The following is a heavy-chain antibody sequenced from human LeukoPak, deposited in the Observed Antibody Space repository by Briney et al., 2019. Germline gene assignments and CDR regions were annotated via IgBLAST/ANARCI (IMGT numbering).Heavy chain of an antibody. CDR2: ISYDGSNK. V-gene: IGHV3-30*04. J-gene: IGHJ4*02. Sequence: GGSLRLSCAASGFTFSSYAMHWVRQAPGKGLEWVAVISYDGSNKYYADSVKGRFTISRDNSKNTLYLQMNSLRAEDTAVYYCARTDVEMATIYYFDYWGQGTLVTVSS. CDR1: GFTFSSYA. CDR3: ARTDVEMATIYYFDY. D-gene: IGHD5-24*01.